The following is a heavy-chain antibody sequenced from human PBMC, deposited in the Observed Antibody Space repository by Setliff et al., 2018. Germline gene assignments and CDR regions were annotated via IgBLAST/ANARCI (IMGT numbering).Heavy chain of an antibody. J-gene: IGHJ6*03. D-gene: IGHD3-10*01. Sequence: PSETLSLTCTVSGGSISTNTYFWGWIRQSPGKGLEWIGNTYYSGDAYYNPSLKSRVTISVGTSRNQFSLKLSSVTAADTAVYYCARHVGSRSRGYNYYYYYMDVWGKGTTVTVSS. CDR2: TYYSGDA. V-gene: IGHV4-39*01. CDR3: ARHVGSRSRGYNYYYYYMDV. CDR1: GGSISTNTYF.